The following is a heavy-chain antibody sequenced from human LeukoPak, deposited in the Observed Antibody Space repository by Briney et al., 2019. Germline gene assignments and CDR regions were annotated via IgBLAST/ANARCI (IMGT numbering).Heavy chain of an antibody. CDR1: GCSISSCSYY. Sequence: SETLSLTCTASGCSISSCSYYWGWLRQPTGKGLEWIGSIYYSGSTYYNPSLKSRVTISVDTSKNQFSLKLSSVTAADTAVYYCARLLRGSSSGYWGQGTLVTVSS. V-gene: IGHV4-39*07. CDR3: ARLLRGSSSGY. D-gene: IGHD6-6*01. CDR2: IYYSGST. J-gene: IGHJ4*02.